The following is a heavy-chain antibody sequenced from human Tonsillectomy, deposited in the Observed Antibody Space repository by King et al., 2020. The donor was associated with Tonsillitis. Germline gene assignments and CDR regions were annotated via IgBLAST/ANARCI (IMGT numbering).Heavy chain of an antibody. V-gene: IGHV3-73*01. D-gene: IGHD1-1*01. Sequence: VQLVESGGGLVQPGGSLKLSCAASGFTFSGSAIHWVRQASGKGLEWVGRIRSKANSYATAYAASVKGRLTISRDDSKNTAYLQMNSLKTEDTAVYYCTRPSQTGNNDYWGQGTLVTVSS. CDR2: IRSKANSYAT. J-gene: IGHJ4*02. CDR3: TRPSQTGNNDY. CDR1: GFTFSGSA.